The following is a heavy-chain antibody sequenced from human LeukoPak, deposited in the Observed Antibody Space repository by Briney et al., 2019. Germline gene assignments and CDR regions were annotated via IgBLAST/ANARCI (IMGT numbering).Heavy chain of an antibody. D-gene: IGHD2-2*01. CDR3: ANALRYCSSTSCIDYHYMDV. CDR1: GFTFSSYG. Sequence: GGSLRLSCTASGFTFSSYGMSWVRQAPGKGLDWVSAVSSGGNSNYADSVTGRFTISRDNSKNTLYLQMNGLRAEDTAVYYCANALRYCSSTSCIDYHYMDVWGKGTTVTVSS. V-gene: IGHV3-23*01. J-gene: IGHJ6*03. CDR2: VSSGGNS.